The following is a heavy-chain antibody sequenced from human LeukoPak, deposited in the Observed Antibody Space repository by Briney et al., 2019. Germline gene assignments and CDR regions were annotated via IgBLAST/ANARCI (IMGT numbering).Heavy chain of an antibody. D-gene: IGHD3-22*01. Sequence: ASVKVSCKASGYTFTSYYMHWVRQAPGQGLEWMGIINPSGGSTSYAQKFQGRVTMTRDTSTSTVYMELSSLRSEDTAVYYCARAYYYDRSGYYPIDYWGQGTLVTVSS. V-gene: IGHV1-46*01. CDR3: ARAYYYDRSGYYPIDY. J-gene: IGHJ4*02. CDR1: GYTFTSYY. CDR2: INPSGGST.